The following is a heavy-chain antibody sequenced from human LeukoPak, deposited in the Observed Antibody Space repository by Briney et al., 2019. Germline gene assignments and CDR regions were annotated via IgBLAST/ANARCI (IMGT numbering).Heavy chain of an antibody. J-gene: IGHJ4*02. V-gene: IGHV4-34*01. Sequence: PSETLSLTCAVYGGSFSGYYWSWIRQPPGKGLEWIGEINHSGSTYYNPSLKSRVTISVDTSKNQFSLKLSSVTAADTAVYYCARHTPPYGSGSYYNGAFDYWGQGTLVTVSS. CDR1: GGSFSGYY. D-gene: IGHD3-10*01. CDR3: ARHTPPYGSGSYYNGAFDY. CDR2: INHSGST.